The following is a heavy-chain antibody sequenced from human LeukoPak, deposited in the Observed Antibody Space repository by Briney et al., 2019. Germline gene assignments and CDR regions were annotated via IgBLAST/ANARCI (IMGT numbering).Heavy chain of an antibody. D-gene: IGHD7-27*01. CDR2: IYYSGNT. Sequence: SETLSLTCTVSGGSISSYYWTWIRQPPGKGLEWIGYIYYSGNTNQNPSLKSRVTISVDTSKNQFSLKLSSVTAADTAVYYCARASPSWVFDYWGQGTLVTVSS. CDR1: GGSISSYY. J-gene: IGHJ4*02. CDR3: ARASPSWVFDY. V-gene: IGHV4-59*01.